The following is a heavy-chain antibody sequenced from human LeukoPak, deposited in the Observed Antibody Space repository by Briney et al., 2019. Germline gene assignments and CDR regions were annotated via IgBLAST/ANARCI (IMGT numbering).Heavy chain of an antibody. CDR2: INSDGSNT. V-gene: IGHV3-74*01. CDR1: GFTFSNYW. D-gene: IGHD1-1*01. Sequence: GGSLRLSCAASGFTFSNYWMHWVRQGPGKGLVWVSRINSDGSNTAYADSVRGRFTISRDNAKNTLYLQMNSLRAEDTAVYYCAKGAGKLDYWGQGTLVTVSS. CDR3: AKGAGKLDY. J-gene: IGHJ4*02.